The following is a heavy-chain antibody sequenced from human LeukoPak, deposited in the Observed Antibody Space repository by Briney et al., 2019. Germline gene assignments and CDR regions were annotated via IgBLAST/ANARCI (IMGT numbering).Heavy chain of an antibody. CDR3: ARSAYSGSYGFDY. J-gene: IGHJ4*02. V-gene: IGHV4-39*07. D-gene: IGHD1-26*01. CDR1: GGSISSSSYY. Sequence: SETLSLTCTVSGGSISSSSYYWGWIRQPPGKGLEWIGSIYYSGSTYYNPSLKSRVTISVDTSKNQFSLKLSSVTAADTAVYYCARSAYSGSYGFDYWGQGTLVTVSS. CDR2: IYYSGST.